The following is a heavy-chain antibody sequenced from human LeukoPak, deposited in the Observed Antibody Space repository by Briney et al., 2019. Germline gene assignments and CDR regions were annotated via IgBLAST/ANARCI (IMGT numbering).Heavy chain of an antibody. V-gene: IGHV1-18*01. Sequence: ASVKVSCKASGYTFTSYGISWVRPAPGQGVEWMGWPSAYSGHTNYAQNRQGRVTMTTDTSTSTVFMELRSLRADDTAGYYCARVGGAVAGQTGYYFDYWGQGTLVTVS. CDR1: GYTFTSYG. CDR3: ARVGGAVAGQTGYYFDY. CDR2: PSAYSGHT. J-gene: IGHJ4*02. D-gene: IGHD6-19*01.